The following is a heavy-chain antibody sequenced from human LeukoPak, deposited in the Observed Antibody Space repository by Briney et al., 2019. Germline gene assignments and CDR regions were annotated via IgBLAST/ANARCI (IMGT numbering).Heavy chain of an antibody. V-gene: IGHV3-30*02. CDR2: IRYDGSNK. D-gene: IGHD6-13*01. CDR1: GFTFSSYG. CDR3: AKDFSSWTFFDY. Sequence: GGSLRLSCAASGFTFSSYGMHWVRQAPGKGLEWVAFIRYDGSNKYYADSVKGRFTISRDNSKNTLYLQMNSLRAEDTAVYYCAKDFSSWTFFDYWGQGTLVTVSS. J-gene: IGHJ4*02.